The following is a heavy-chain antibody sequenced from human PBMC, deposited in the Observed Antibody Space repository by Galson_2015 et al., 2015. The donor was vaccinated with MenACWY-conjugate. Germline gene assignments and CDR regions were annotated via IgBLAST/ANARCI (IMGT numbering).Heavy chain of an antibody. D-gene: IGHD1-1*01. CDR2: IKADGSFS. V-gene: IGHV3-74*01. CDR1: GFSFSNVW. Sequence: SLRLSCAATGFSFSNVWMSWVRQPPGKGLEWISYIKADGSFSNYADSVKGRFTISTDNAENMVYLQMDGLGDEDTAVYFCARNNNWSFDSWGQGTLVTVSS. CDR3: ARNNNWSFDS. J-gene: IGHJ4*02.